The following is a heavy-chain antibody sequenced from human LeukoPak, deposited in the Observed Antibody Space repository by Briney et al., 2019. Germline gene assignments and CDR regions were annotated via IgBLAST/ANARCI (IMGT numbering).Heavy chain of an antibody. Sequence: ASVKVSCKASGYTFTSYGISWVRQAPGQGLEWMGWISAYNGNTNYAQKLQGRVTMTTDTSTSTAYMELRSLRSDDTAMYYCARLYSSGSYDDISPQNSLYYFDYWGQGTLVTVSS. CDR3: ARLYSSGSYDDISPQNSLYYFDY. D-gene: IGHD6-19*01. V-gene: IGHV1-18*01. CDR1: GYTFTSYG. CDR2: ISAYNGNT. J-gene: IGHJ4*02.